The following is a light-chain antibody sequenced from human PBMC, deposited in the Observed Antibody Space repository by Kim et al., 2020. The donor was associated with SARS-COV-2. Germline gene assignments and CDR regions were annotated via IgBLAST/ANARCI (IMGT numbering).Light chain of an antibody. CDR2: RAC. CDR1: QSVGTS. V-gene: IGKV1-5*03. Sequence: SESVGDRVAITSRASQSVGTSLAWFQQKPEKAPKVLIYRACNLKSGVPSRFSGSGSGTEFTLTITSLQPDDSATYYCQQYDTYPGNFGQGTKLEI. CDR3: QQYDTYPGN. J-gene: IGKJ2*02.